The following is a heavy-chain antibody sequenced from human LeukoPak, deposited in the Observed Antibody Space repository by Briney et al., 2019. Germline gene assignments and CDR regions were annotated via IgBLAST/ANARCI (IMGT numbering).Heavy chain of an antibody. J-gene: IGHJ3*02. V-gene: IGHV3-53*01. D-gene: IGHD1-14*01. CDR1: GFTVSSNY. CDR2: IYSGGST. Sequence: GGSLRLSCAASGFTVSSNYMSWVRQAPGKGLEWVSVIYSGGSTYYADSVKGRFTISRDNSKNTLYLQMNSLRAEDTAVHYCARDPVPGDAFDIWGQGTMVTVSS. CDR3: ARDPVPGDAFDI.